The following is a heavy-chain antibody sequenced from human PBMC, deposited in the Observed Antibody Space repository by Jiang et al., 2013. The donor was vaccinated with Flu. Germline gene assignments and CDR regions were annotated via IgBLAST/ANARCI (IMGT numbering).Heavy chain of an antibody. D-gene: IGHD6-13*01. V-gene: IGHV1-69-2*01. CDR2: VDPEDGKP. Sequence: SGAEVKKGGATVKISCKVSGYTFTDYNMHWVQQVPGKGLEWMGLVDPEDGKPVYAEKFQGRVTLTADTSTDTAYMELSSLRSEDTAVYYCATDQKVSDIEATGPYNYYYMAFWGKGTTVIVSS. CDR3: ATDQKVSDIEATGPYNYYYMAF. J-gene: IGHJ6*03. CDR1: GYTFTDYN.